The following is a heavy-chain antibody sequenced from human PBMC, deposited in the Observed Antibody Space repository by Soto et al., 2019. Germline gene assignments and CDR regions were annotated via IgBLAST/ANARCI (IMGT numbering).Heavy chain of an antibody. J-gene: IGHJ2*01. CDR2: IIPILGTA. CDR3: AGGCSSTSCYSDWYVDH. Sequence: SEEAFSMVPWGQFSNSAISWLRQATDKGLGWMGEIIPILGTANYAQNFQGGVTITADKSTSTAYMELSSLRSEDTALYCGAGGCSSTSCYSDWYVDHWGRGTLVTVS. CDR1: WGQFSNSA. V-gene: IGHV1-69*06. D-gene: IGHD2-2*01.